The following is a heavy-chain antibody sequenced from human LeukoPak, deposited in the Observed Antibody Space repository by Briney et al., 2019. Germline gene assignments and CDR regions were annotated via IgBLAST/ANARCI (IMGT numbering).Heavy chain of an antibody. CDR2: IWYDGSNK. Sequence: GGSLRLSCAASGFTFSSYGMHWVRQAPGKGLEWVAVIWYDGSNKYYADSVKGRFTISRDNSKNTLYLQMNSLGAEDTAVYYCARDSGSYGATWFDPWGQGTLVTVSS. J-gene: IGHJ5*02. D-gene: IGHD1-26*01. CDR3: ARDSGSYGATWFDP. CDR1: GFTFSSYG. V-gene: IGHV3-33*01.